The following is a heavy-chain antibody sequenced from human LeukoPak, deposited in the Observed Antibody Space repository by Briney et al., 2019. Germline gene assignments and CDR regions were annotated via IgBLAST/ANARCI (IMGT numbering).Heavy chain of an antibody. CDR2: INPSGGST. V-gene: IGHV1-46*01. D-gene: IGHD6-6*01. Sequence: ASVKVSFKASVSTFTNYYMHWVRQAPGQGLEWVGIINPSGGSTTYAHNFQGRVTMTRDTSTSTVYMELSSLRSEDTAVYYCAKWGPPLAARPLNYFDYWGQGTLVTVSS. CDR3: AKWGPPLAARPLNYFDY. J-gene: IGHJ4*02. CDR1: VSTFTNYY.